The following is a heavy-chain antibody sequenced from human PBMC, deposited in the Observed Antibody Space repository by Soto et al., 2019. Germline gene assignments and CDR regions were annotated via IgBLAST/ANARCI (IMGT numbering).Heavy chain of an antibody. D-gene: IGHD3-3*01. Sequence: PGGSLRLSCAASGFIFDDYAMHWVRQAPGKGLEWVSGITWNSGRIGYADSVKGRFTISRDNAKNSLSLQMNSLRAEDTALYYCAKGTRITIFGVVSYYFDYWGQGTLVTVSS. CDR1: GFIFDDYA. CDR3: AKGTRITIFGVVSYYFDY. CDR2: ITWNSGRI. J-gene: IGHJ4*02. V-gene: IGHV3-9*01.